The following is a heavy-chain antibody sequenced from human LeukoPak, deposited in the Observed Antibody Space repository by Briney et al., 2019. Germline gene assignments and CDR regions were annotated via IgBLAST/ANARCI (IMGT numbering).Heavy chain of an antibody. J-gene: IGHJ6*03. V-gene: IGHV4-39*07. CDR2: INYSGAT. Sequence: SETLSLTCTVSGDSISGNINYWGWLRQPPGKGLEWIGSINYSGATYYSPSLKSRVTISVDTSKNQFSLKLSSVTAADTAVYYCARGSSWYIPIGYYYMDVWGKGTTVTVSS. CDR1: GDSISGNINY. CDR3: ARGSSWYIPIGYYYMDV. D-gene: IGHD6-13*01.